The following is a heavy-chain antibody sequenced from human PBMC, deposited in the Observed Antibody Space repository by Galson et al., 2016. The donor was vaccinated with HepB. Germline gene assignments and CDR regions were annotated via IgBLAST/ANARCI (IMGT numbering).Heavy chain of an antibody. CDR3: ARGAGRGYCRTAGCAPDWFDP. D-gene: IGHD2-2*01. V-gene: IGHV4-39*07. CDR2: FYFSGET. CDR1: DDSIRSNNFF. Sequence: SETLSLTCTVSDDSIRSNNFFWAWIRQPPRKGLEWIGSFYFSGETYSNPSLTSRLTIPIDTSKNQFSLRLRSVTAADTAMYYCARGAGRGYCRTAGCAPDWFDPWGQGTQVTCSS. J-gene: IGHJ5*02.